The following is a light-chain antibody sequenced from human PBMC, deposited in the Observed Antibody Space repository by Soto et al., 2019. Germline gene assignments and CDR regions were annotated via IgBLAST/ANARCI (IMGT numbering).Light chain of an antibody. Sequence: EIVMTQSPATLFVSPGERATLACRASQTVINNLAWYQQKPGQAPRLLIYGVSTRATGIPARFSGSGSATEFTLTISSLQSEDIAVYYCQQYNNWPLTFGGGTTVEIK. CDR3: QQYNNWPLT. CDR2: GVS. V-gene: IGKV3-15*01. CDR1: QTVINN. J-gene: IGKJ4*01.